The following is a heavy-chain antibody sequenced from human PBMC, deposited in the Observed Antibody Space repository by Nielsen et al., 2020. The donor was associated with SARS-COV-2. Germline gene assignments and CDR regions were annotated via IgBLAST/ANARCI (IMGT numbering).Heavy chain of an antibody. CDR2: ISAYNGNT. D-gene: IGHD1-20*01. CDR1: GYTFTSYG. V-gene: IGHV1-18*04. Sequence: SVKVSCKASGYTFTSYGISWVRQAPGQGLEWMGWISAYNGNTNYAQKLQGRVTMTRDTSTSTVYMELSSLRSEDTAVYYCARDRITGTGPYYYYYGMDVWGQGTTVTVSS. J-gene: IGHJ6*02. CDR3: ARDRITGTGPYYYYYGMDV.